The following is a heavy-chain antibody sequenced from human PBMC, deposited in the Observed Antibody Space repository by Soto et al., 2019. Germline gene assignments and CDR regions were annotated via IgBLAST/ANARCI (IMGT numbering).Heavy chain of an antibody. Sequence: QVQLQQWGAGLLKPSETLSLTCAVYGGSFSGYYWSWIRQPPGKGLEWIGEINHSGSTNYNPSLKSRVTTSVDTSKNQFSLKLSSVTAADTAVYYCARGRAGSGSSSRWFNYWGQGNLVTVSS. CDR1: GGSFSGYY. V-gene: IGHV4-34*01. CDR3: ARGRAGSGSSSRWFNY. J-gene: IGHJ4*02. CDR2: INHSGST. D-gene: IGHD6-19*01.